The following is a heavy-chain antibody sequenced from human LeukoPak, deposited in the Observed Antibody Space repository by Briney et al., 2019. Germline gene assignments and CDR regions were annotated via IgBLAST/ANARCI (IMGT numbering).Heavy chain of an antibody. CDR3: ARGPGGITMVRGVTNWFDP. CDR1: GYTFTGYY. J-gene: IGHJ5*02. D-gene: IGHD3-10*01. Sequence: GASVKVSCKASGYTFTGYYMHWVRQAPGQGLEWIGWINTNSGGTNYAQKFQGRVTMTRDTSISTAYMELSRLRSDDTAVYYCARGPGGITMVRGVTNWFDPWGQGTLVTVSS. V-gene: IGHV1-2*02. CDR2: INTNSGGT.